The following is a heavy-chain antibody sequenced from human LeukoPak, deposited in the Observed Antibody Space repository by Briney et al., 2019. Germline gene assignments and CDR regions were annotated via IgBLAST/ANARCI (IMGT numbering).Heavy chain of an antibody. CDR2: IIPIFGTA. D-gene: IGHD6-19*01. CDR1: AGTFSSYA. Sequence: SVKVSCKASAGTFSSYAIGWVRQAPGQGLEWMGRIIPIFGTANYAQKFQGRVTITTDESTSTAYMELSSLRSEDTAVYYCAREEIAVAGYVDYWGQGTLVTVSS. V-gene: IGHV1-69*05. J-gene: IGHJ4*02. CDR3: AREEIAVAGYVDY.